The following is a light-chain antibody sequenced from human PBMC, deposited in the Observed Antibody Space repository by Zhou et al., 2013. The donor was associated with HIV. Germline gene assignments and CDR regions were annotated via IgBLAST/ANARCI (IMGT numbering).Light chain of an antibody. CDR2: AAS. CDR3: LQHNSSPPT. V-gene: IGKV1-17*01. Sequence: DIQMTQSPSSLSASVGDRVIITCRASQEISSSLAWYQQKPGKAPKLLIYAASSLQSGVPSRFSGSGSGTEFTLTISSLQPEDFATYYCLQHNSSPPTFGQGTKVEIK. J-gene: IGKJ1*01. CDR1: QEISSS.